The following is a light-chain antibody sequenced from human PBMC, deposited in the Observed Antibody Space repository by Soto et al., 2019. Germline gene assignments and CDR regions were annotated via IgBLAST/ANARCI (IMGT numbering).Light chain of an antibody. CDR3: QQYYSYPRT. CDR1: QGISSY. CDR2: GAS. Sequence: AIRMTQSPSSFSASTGDRVTITCRASQGISSYLAWYQQKPGKAPKLLIYGASTLQSGVPSRFSGSGSGTDFTLTISRLKSEDFATYYCQQYYSYPRTFGQGTKVEIK. V-gene: IGKV1-8*01. J-gene: IGKJ1*01.